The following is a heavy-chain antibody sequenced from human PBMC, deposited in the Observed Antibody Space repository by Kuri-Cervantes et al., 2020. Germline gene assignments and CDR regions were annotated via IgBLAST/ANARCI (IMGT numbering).Heavy chain of an antibody. V-gene: IGHV1-18*01. Sequence: ASVKVSCKASGYTFTSYGISWVRQAPGQGLEWMGWISAYNGNTNYAQKLQGRVTMTRNTSISTAYMELSSLRSEDTAVYYCARVAGSSWYEATYYFDYWGQGTLVTVSS. CDR3: ARVAGSSWYEATYYFDY. D-gene: IGHD6-13*01. J-gene: IGHJ4*02. CDR2: ISAYNGNT. CDR1: GYTFTSYG.